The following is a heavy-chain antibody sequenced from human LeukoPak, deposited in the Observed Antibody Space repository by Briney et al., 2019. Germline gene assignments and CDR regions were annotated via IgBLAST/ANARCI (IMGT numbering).Heavy chain of an antibody. CDR1: GFTFSSYW. Sequence: GGSLRLSCAASGFTFSSYWMSWVRQAPGKGLEWVANIKQDGSEKYYVVSVKGRFTISRDNAKNSLYLQMNSLRAEDTAVYYCARGLITMVRGVIVRFDPWGQGTLVTVSS. CDR2: IKQDGSEK. J-gene: IGHJ5*02. D-gene: IGHD3-10*01. CDR3: ARGLITMVRGVIVRFDP. V-gene: IGHV3-7*01.